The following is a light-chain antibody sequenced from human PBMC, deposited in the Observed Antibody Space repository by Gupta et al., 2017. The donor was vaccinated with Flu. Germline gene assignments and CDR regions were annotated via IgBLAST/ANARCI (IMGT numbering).Light chain of an antibody. J-gene: IGKJ1*01. CDR2: QAS. V-gene: IGKV1-5*03. CDR1: QGISRW. Sequence: DIQLAQSPSTLSASVGDRVTITCRASQGISRWLAWYQQKPGKAPKLLMYQASSLESGIPARFSGSGSGTEFILTISSLQPDDFATYYCQQYNSYSWTFGQGTKVEIK. CDR3: QQYNSYSWT.